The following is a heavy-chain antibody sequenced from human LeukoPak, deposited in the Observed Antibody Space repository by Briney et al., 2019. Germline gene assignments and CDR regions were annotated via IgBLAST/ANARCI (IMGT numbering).Heavy chain of an antibody. CDR1: GYTFTSYY. CDR3: ARDRTGHVNTAPGNWFDP. D-gene: IGHD5-18*01. V-gene: IGHV1-46*01. Sequence: ASVKVSCKASGYTFTSYYMHWVRQAPGQGLEWMGIVNPSGGSTSYAQKFQGRVTMTRDTSTSAVYMELSSLRSEDTAVYYCARDRTGHVNTAPGNWFDPWGQGTLVTVSS. J-gene: IGHJ5*02. CDR2: VNPSGGST.